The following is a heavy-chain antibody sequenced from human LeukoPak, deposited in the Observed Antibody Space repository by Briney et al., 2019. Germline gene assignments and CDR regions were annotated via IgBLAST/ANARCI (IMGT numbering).Heavy chain of an antibody. CDR1: GGSISGYY. V-gene: IGHV4-59*01. J-gene: IGHJ4*02. Sequence: SSETLSLTCTVSGGSISGYYWSWIRQPPGKGLEWIGYIYYSGSTNYNPSLKSRVTISVDTSKDQFSLKLSSVTAADTAVSYCAREGGGGTSGFDYWGQGTLVTVSS. D-gene: IGHD3-16*01. CDR2: IYYSGST. CDR3: AREGGGGTSGFDY.